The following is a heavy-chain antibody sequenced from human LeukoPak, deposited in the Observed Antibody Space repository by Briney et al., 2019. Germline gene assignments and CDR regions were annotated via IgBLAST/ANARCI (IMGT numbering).Heavy chain of an antibody. CDR3: ARDEPGPSGSYIDY. V-gene: IGHV1-2*02. D-gene: IGHD1-26*01. Sequence: GASLNVSCKASGYTFTGYYIHWVRHAPEHRLEWMAWINPNSGGTNYAQNFQGRVTVTRDTSPTTAYMELSGVSSDETAVYFCARDEPGPSGSYIDYWGLGTLVTVSS. J-gene: IGHJ4*02. CDR1: GYTFTGYY. CDR2: INPNSGGT.